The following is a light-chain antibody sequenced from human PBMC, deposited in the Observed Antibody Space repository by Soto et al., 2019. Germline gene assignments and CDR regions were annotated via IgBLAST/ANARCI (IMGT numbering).Light chain of an antibody. J-gene: IGKJ5*01. V-gene: IGKV3-11*01. CDR1: QSVSRY. CDR2: DAS. Sequence: EIVLTQSPATLSLSPGARATLSRRASQSVSRYLAWYQQKPGQAPRLLIYDASNRATGIPARFSGSGSGTDFTLTISSLEPEDFAVYYCQQRSNWHPPITFGQGTRLEIK. CDR3: QQRSNWHPPIT.